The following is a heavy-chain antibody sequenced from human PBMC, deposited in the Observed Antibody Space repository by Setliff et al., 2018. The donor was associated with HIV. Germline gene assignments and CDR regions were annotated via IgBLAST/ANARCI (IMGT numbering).Heavy chain of an antibody. V-gene: IGHV3-13*01. CDR3: ARGSTDYYYNSVYSELDH. Sequence: QAGGSLRLSCAVSGFTFRNYDMHWVRQAPGKGLEWVSGIGTVGDTYYPDSVKGRFTISREDAKDSLYLQTNSLRAGDTAVYYCARGSTDYYYNSVYSELDHWGRGTLVTVS. CDR2: IGTVGDT. D-gene: IGHD3-22*01. J-gene: IGHJ4*02. CDR1: GFTFRNYD.